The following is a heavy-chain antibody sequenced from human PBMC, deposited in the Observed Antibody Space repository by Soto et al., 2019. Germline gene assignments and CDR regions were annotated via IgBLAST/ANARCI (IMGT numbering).Heavy chain of an antibody. CDR3: ARDLAAGDY. D-gene: IGHD6-13*01. V-gene: IGHV1-46*01. J-gene: IGHJ4*02. CDR1: GYTFTHYY. CDR2: INPASGST. Sequence: QVQLVQSGAEVKKPGASVKLSCRTSGYTFTHYYIHWVRQAPGQGLEWLAIINPASGSTNYAQDFPGRGTLTMDTSTTTVYMELSGLRAEDTAIFYCARDLAAGDYWGQGTLVTVSS.